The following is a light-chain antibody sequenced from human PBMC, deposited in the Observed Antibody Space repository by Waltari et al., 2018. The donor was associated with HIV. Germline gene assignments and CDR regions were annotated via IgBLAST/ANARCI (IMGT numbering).Light chain of an antibody. CDR3: GTWDTSLTAGV. V-gene: IGLV1-51*01. Sequence: QSVLTQPLSVSAAPGQKVTIPCSGSSANIGNNYVSWFQQLPGIAPKLFIYDNHKRPSGIPDRFSASRSGTSATLAVTGLQIGDEADYYCGTWDTSLTAGVFGGGTKLTVL. CDR1: SANIGNNY. J-gene: IGLJ3*02. CDR2: DNH.